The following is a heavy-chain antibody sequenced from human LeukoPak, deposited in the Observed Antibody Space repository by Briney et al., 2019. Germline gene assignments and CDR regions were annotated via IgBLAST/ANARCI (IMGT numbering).Heavy chain of an antibody. J-gene: IGHJ4*02. Sequence: PGGSLRLSCAASGFTFSSYAMSWVRQAPGKGLEWVSAISGSGGSTYYADSVKGRFTISRDNSKNTLYPQMNSLRAEDTAVYYCAKTPGALRFFDYWGQGTLVTVSS. CDR1: GFTFSSYA. V-gene: IGHV3-23*01. D-gene: IGHD3-16*01. CDR3: AKTPGALRFFDY. CDR2: ISGSGGST.